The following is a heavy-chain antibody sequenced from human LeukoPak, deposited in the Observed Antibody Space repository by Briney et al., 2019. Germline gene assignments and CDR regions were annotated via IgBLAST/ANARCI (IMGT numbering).Heavy chain of an antibody. CDR1: GGSISSGSYY. Sequence: SETLSLTCTVSGGSISSGSYYWSWIRQPAGKTPEWIGRIYSSGSTNYNPSLKSRVTISVDTSKNQFSLKLRSVTATDTAVYYCARVRVGAVADYWGQGTLVTVSS. CDR3: ARVRVGAVADY. V-gene: IGHV4-61*02. D-gene: IGHD6-19*01. J-gene: IGHJ4*02. CDR2: IYSSGST.